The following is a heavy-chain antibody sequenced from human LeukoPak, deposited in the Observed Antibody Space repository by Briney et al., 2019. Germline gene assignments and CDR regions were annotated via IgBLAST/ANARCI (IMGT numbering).Heavy chain of an antibody. V-gene: IGHV3-74*01. CDR2: IRRDGTT. Sequence: GGSLTLSCAASGFTVSSYWIHWVRQAPGKGLVWVSLIRRDGTTSFAASVQGRFTISRDNARNTLYLQMNSLAAEDTAVYYCATDAVQATPFDYWGPGTLVTVSS. CDR3: ATDAVQATPFDY. D-gene: IGHD2-15*01. CDR1: GFTVSSYW. J-gene: IGHJ4*02.